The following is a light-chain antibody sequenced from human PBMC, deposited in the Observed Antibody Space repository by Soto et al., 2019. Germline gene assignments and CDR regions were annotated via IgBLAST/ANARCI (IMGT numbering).Light chain of an antibody. Sequence: QAVLTQPASLSGAPGQSITIPRTGNRSDGGGYNYVSWYQHHPGKAPKLLIYDVTPRPSGVSNRFSGSKSGNTASLTISGLQPEDEADYYCSSYISSSTLEVFGTGTKVTVL. J-gene: IGLJ1*01. CDR2: DVT. CDR3: SSYISSSTLEV. V-gene: IGLV2-14*03. CDR1: RSDGGGYNY.